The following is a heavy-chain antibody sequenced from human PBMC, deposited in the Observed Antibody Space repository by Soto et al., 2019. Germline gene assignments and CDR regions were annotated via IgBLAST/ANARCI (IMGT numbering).Heavy chain of an antibody. J-gene: IGHJ2*01. CDR2: IIPIFGTA. D-gene: IGHD5-12*01. CDR3: AFCPYRGRSRSINADLAL. CDR1: SCA. Sequence: SCAVSLPRQEKRQGLEWMGGIIPIFGTANYAQKFQGRGTITADKSTSTAYMELGSLRSEDTAVYYCAFCPYRGRSRSINADLALLGRGTPVPVSS. V-gene: IGHV1-69*06.